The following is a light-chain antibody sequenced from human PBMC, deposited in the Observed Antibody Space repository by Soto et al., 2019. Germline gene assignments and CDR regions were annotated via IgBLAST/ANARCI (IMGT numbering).Light chain of an antibody. CDR2: KAS. J-gene: IGKJ1*01. CDR1: QSLLHSDGNTC. CDR3: MQSTQFPRT. V-gene: IGKV2-24*01. Sequence: DIVMTQTPLSSPVMIGQPASISCRSSQSLLHSDGNTCLSWLHQRPGQPPRLLIYKASNRFSGVPDRFSGSGAGTDFTLKITRVEAEDVGVYYCMQSTQFPRTFGQGTKVEIK.